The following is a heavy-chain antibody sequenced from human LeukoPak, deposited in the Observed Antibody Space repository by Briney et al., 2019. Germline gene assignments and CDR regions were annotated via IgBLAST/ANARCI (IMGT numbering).Heavy chain of an antibody. D-gene: IGHD5-12*01. CDR3: ASRGYSGYSFFDY. CDR1: GGSFSGYY. J-gene: IGHJ4*02. Sequence: SETLSLTCAVYGGSFSGYYWSWIRQPPGKGLEWIGEINHSGSTNYNPSLKSRVTISVDTSKNQFSLKLSSVTAADTAVYYCASRGYSGYSFFDYWGQGTLVTVSS. CDR2: INHSGST. V-gene: IGHV4-34*01.